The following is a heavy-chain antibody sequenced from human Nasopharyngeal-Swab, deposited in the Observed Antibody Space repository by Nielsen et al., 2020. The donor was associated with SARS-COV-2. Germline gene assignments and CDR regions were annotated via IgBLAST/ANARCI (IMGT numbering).Heavy chain of an antibody. Sequence: SQTLSLTCAVYGGSFSGYYWSWIRQPPGKGLEWIGEINHSGSTNYNPSLKSRVTISVDTSKNQFSLNLRSVTAADTAVYYCACHRTASFYYWGQGTLVTVSS. V-gene: IGHV4-34*01. D-gene: IGHD1-1*01. J-gene: IGHJ4*02. CDR3: ACHRTASFYY. CDR2: INHSGST. CDR1: GGSFSGYY.